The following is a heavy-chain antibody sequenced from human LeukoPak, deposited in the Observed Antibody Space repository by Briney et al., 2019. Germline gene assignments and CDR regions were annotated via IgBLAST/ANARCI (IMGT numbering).Heavy chain of an antibody. CDR3: ATRYNWNDY. Sequence: SETLSLTCAVSNGSLSSHYWSWIRQPPGKGLEWIGFISYSGSTSYKPSLKSRVTISVDTSKNQFSLKLSSVTAADTAVYYCATRYNWNDYWGQGTLVTVSS. CDR2: ISYSGST. CDR1: NGSLSSHY. D-gene: IGHD1-1*01. J-gene: IGHJ4*02. V-gene: IGHV4-59*11.